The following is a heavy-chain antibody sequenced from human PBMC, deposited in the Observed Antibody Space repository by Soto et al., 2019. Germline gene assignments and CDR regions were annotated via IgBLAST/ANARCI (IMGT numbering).Heavy chain of an antibody. Sequence: PSETMSLTCTVSGASISTQSWNWIRQAPGKGLEWIGYLYYSGTTNYNPPLKSRVTISADTSKNQVSLKSTSVTAADTAVYFCARGLSWSPYFGSWGQGILVTVSS. CDR3: ARGLSWSPYFGS. CDR1: GASISTQS. V-gene: IGHV4-59*11. J-gene: IGHJ4*02. CDR2: LYYSGTT. D-gene: IGHD3-3*01.